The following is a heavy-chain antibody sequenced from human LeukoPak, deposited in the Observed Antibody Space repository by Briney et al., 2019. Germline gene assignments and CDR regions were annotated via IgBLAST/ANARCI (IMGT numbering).Heavy chain of an antibody. CDR3: ARLGVDSSGYYYVRAFDH. Sequence: GRSLRRSCAASGFTFSSFAMHWVRQTPGKGLEWLAILSYDRSNEYYADSVKGRFTISRDNSKNTLYLQMNSLRPEDTAVYYCARLGVDSSGYYYVRAFDHWGQGTLVTVSS. V-gene: IGHV3-30-3*01. J-gene: IGHJ4*02. CDR1: GFTFSSFA. CDR2: LSYDRSNE. D-gene: IGHD3-22*01.